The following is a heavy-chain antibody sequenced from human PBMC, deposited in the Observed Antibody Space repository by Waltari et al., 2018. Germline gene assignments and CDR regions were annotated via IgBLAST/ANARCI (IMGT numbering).Heavy chain of an antibody. CDR3: ARDYCSGGSCYPDAFDI. D-gene: IGHD2-15*01. CDR1: GFTFSSYW. J-gene: IGHJ3*02. CDR2: IKQDGSEK. V-gene: IGHV3-7*01. Sequence: EVQLVESGGGLVQPGGSLRLSCAASGFTFSSYWMSWVRQAPGKGLEWVANIKQDGSEKYYVDSVKGRFTISRVNAKNSLYLQMNSLRAEDTAVYYCARDYCSGGSCYPDAFDIWGQGTMVTVSS.